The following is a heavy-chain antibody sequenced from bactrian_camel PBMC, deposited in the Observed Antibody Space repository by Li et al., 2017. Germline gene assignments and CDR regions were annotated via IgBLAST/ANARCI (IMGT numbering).Heavy chain of an antibody. V-gene: IGHV3S54*01. J-gene: IGHJ6*01. CDR1: DYIYSHRF. CDR2: IYIGFGST. Sequence: HVQLVESGGGSVQAGGSLRLSCVASDYIYSHRFMGWYRQAPGKEREGVATIYIGFGSTYYADSVKGRFTISKDNPEKSLYLQMDSLKPEDTAMYYCAADLVETFGANCLERGPSHSWGQGTQVTVSS. CDR3: AADLVETFGANCLERGPSHS. D-gene: IGHD8*01.